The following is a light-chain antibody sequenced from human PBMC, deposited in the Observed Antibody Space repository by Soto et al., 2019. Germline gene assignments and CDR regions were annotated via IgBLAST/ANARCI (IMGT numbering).Light chain of an antibody. V-gene: IGLV2-8*01. Sequence: QSALTQPPSASGSPGQSVTISCTGTKNDVGFYDFVSWYQHHPGKAPRLIIYEVVQRPSGVPDRFSGSKSGNTASLTVSGLQAADEADYYCCSYADKNTDLFGSGTKVTVL. CDR1: KNDVGFYDF. J-gene: IGLJ6*01. CDR2: EVV. CDR3: CSYADKNTDL.